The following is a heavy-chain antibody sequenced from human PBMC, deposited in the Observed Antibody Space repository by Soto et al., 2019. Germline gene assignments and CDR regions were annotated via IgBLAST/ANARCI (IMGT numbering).Heavy chain of an antibody. V-gene: IGHV1-8*01. CDR1: GYTFTSYD. J-gene: IGHJ4*02. CDR3: ARRAETNGWNGFGADKYYFDF. CDR2: LNPNTGDS. D-gene: IGHD1-1*01. Sequence: ASVKVSCKASGYTFTSYDIYWVRQATGQGLEWMGWLNPNTGDSGYAQKFQGRITVTSDTSINTVHMELSSLRSEDTAVYYCARRAETNGWNGFGADKYYFDFWGQGTLVTVSS.